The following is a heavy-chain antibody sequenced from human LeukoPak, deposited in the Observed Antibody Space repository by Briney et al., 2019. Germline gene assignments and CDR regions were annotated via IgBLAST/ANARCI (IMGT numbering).Heavy chain of an antibody. D-gene: IGHD2-2*01. J-gene: IGHJ6*03. CDR3: ARDRGSTSWYYYYYYMDV. CDR2: INPNSGGT. V-gene: IGHV1-2*02. CDR1: GYTFTGYY. Sequence: ASVKVSCKASGYTFTGYYMHWVRQAPGQGLEWMEWINPNSGGTNYAQKFQGRVTMTRDTSISTAYMELSRLRSDDTAVYYCARDRGSTSWYYYYYYMDVWGKGTTVTVSS.